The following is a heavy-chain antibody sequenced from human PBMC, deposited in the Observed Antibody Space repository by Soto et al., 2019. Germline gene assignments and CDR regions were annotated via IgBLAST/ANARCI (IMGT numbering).Heavy chain of an antibody. CDR1: GYPFTSYG. CDR2: ISAYDDKT. Sequence: QVQLVQSGAEVKKPGASVKVSCKTSGYPFTSYGINWVRQAPGQGPEWMGWISAYDDKTIYSQKFQGRVTLTAATSTTTAYMELRGMRFDDTAVYYCAGDRLIAVTGLLRNWGQGTLVPVSS. D-gene: IGHD6-19*01. J-gene: IGHJ4*02. V-gene: IGHV1-18*01. CDR3: AGDRLIAVTGLLRN.